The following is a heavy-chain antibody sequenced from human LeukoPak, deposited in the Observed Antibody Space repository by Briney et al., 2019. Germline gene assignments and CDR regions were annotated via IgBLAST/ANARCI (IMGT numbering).Heavy chain of an antibody. CDR2: IYSGGST. V-gene: IGHV3-53*01. Sequence: GGSLRLSCAASGFTFSSNYMSWVRQAPGKGLEWVSVIYSGGSTYYADSVTGRCTISRDNSKNTLYLQMNSLRAEDTAVYYCARDSLRSHGMDVWGKGTTVTVSS. CDR1: GFTFSSNY. J-gene: IGHJ6*04. CDR3: ARDSLRSHGMDV. D-gene: IGHD1-26*01.